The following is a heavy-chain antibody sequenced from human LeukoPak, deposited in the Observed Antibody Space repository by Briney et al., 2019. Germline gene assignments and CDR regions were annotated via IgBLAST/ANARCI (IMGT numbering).Heavy chain of an antibody. Sequence: GGSLRLSCAASGFTFSSFAMSWVRQAPGKGLEWVSSISSSSRYIYADSVKGRFTISRDNAKNSLYLQMDSLRAEDTAVYYCARVGDYGDYVLDYWGQGTLVTVSS. J-gene: IGHJ4*02. V-gene: IGHV3-21*01. CDR2: ISSSSRYI. CDR3: ARVGDYGDYVLDY. D-gene: IGHD4-17*01. CDR1: GFTFSSFA.